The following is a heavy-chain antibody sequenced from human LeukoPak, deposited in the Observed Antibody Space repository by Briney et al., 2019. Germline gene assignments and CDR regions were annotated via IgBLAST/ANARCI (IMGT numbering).Heavy chain of an antibody. J-gene: IGHJ4*02. Sequence: GGSLRLSFAASGFTFSSYPMSWVRQAPGRGLEWVSDISDSGGSTYYADSVKGRFTISRDNSKNTLYLQMNSLRAEDTAVYYCAREEGVVAAGPGHWGPGTLVTVSS. CDR2: ISDSGGST. CDR1: GFTFSSYP. V-gene: IGHV3-23*01. D-gene: IGHD6-13*01. CDR3: AREEGVVAAGPGH.